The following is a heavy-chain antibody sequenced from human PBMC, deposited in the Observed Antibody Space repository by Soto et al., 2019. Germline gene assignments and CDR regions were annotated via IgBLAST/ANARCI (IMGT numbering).Heavy chain of an antibody. V-gene: IGHV4-39*02. J-gene: IGHJ3*02. D-gene: IGHD2-15*01. CDR1: EGSINWSPDY. CDR3: GRATPGYPGRAFHI. Sequence: SETLSLTCTVSEGSINWSPDYWGWLRQPPGEEPQWIASVHYTASTYYNPSLKSRVTISVDTSKNQFSLNLRSVTAADTAIYYCGRATPGYPGRAFHIWGQGKMVTVSS. CDR2: VHYTAST.